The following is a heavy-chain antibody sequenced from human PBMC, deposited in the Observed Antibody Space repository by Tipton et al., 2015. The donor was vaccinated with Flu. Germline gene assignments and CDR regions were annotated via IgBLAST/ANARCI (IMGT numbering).Heavy chain of an antibody. D-gene: IGHD6-6*01. Sequence: TLSLTCAVSGYSISSGYYWGWIRQPPGKGLEWIGSIYHSGSTYYNPSLKSRVTISVDTSKNQFSLKLSSVTAADTAVYYCASSPAARRRSLDYWGQGTLVTVSS. CDR1: GYSISSGYY. CDR3: ASSPAARRRSLDY. J-gene: IGHJ4*02. CDR2: IYHSGST. V-gene: IGHV4-38-2*01.